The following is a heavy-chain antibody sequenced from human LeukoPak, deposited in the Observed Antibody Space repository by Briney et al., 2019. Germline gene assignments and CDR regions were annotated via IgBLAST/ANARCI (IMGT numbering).Heavy chain of an antibody. CDR3: AKQTTFPGSYHLANFDY. CDR1: GFTFSSYA. Sequence: GGSLRLSCAASGFTFSSYAMSWVRQAPGKWLEWVSAISGSGGSTYYADSVKGRFTISRDNSKNTLYLQMNSLRAEDTAVYYCAKQTTFPGSYHLANFDYWAREPWSPSPQ. V-gene: IGHV3-23*01. J-gene: IGHJ4*02. CDR2: ISGSGGST. D-gene: IGHD3-10*01.